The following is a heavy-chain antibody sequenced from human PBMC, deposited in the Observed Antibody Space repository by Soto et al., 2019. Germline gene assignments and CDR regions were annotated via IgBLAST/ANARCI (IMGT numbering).Heavy chain of an antibody. CDR3: ARGRPGSYHFFAY. V-gene: IGHV3-74*01. CDR2: INTDGSGT. D-gene: IGHD3-10*01. CDR1: GFTFSSDW. J-gene: IGHJ4*02. Sequence: GGSLRLSCAASGFTFSSDWMHWVRQAPGKGLVWVSRINTDGSGTSYADSVKGRFTISRDNAKNMLYLQMNSLRAEDTAVYYCARGRPGSYHFFAYPAQGTIVPVSS.